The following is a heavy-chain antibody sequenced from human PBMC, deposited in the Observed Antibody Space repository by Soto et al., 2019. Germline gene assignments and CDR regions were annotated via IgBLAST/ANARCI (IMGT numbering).Heavy chain of an antibody. CDR1: GGSISSSSYY. J-gene: IGHJ5*02. Sequence: PSETLSLTCTVSGGSISSSSYYWGWIRQPPGKGLEWIGSIYYSGSTYYNPSLRSRVTTSVDTSKNQFSLKLSSVTAADTAVYYCARPNNCSGGSCRGVVWFDPWGQGTLVTVSS. D-gene: IGHD2-15*01. CDR2: IYYSGST. V-gene: IGHV4-39*01. CDR3: ARPNNCSGGSCRGVVWFDP.